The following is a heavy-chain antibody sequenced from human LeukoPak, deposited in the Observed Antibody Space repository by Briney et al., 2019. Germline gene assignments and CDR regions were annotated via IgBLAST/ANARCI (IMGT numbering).Heavy chain of an antibody. V-gene: IGHV4-59*01. D-gene: IGHD6-19*01. CDR1: GGSIISYY. CDR3: ARDVSAWSGWFDP. J-gene: IGHJ5*02. Sequence: PSETLSLTCTVSGGSIISYYWSWIRQPPGKGLEWIGYIYYSGSTYYNPSLKSRVTISVDTSKNQFSLKVNSVTAADTAVYYCARDVSAWSGWFDPWGQGTLVTVSS. CDR2: IYYSGST.